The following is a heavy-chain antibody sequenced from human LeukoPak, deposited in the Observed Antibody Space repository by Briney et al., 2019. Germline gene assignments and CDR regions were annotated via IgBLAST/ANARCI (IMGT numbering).Heavy chain of an antibody. CDR2: IYYSGST. Sequence: SSQTLSLTCTVSGDSISSGDYYWSSIRQPPGKGLEWIGYIYYSGSTYYNPSFKSRVIISVDTSKNQFSLKLSSVTAADTAVYYCASKINSGYSYGLFDYWGQGTLVTVSS. CDR1: GDSISSGDYY. J-gene: IGHJ4*02. CDR3: ASKINSGYSYGLFDY. D-gene: IGHD5-18*01. V-gene: IGHV4-30-4*08.